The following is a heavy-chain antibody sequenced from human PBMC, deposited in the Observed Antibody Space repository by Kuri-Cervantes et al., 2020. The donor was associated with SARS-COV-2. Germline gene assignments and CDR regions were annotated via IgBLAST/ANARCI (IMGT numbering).Heavy chain of an antibody. J-gene: IGHJ5*02. CDR2: ISTNTGNP. Sequence: ASVKVSCKASGYTFTSYAMNWVRQAPGQGLEWMGWISTNTGNPTYAQGFTGRFVFSLDTSVSTAYLQISSLKAEDTAVYYCAREAVVVPAAIGGFDPWGQGTLVTVSS. CDR1: GYTFTSYA. CDR3: AREAVVVPAAIGGFDP. V-gene: IGHV7-4-1*02. D-gene: IGHD2-2*01.